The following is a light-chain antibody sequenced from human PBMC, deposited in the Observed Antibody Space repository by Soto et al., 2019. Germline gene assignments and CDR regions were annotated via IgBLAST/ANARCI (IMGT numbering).Light chain of an antibody. CDR2: DAS. Sequence: EIMVTQSPSTLSLSPGERATRSCRASQSVGKYLVWYQQKPGQAPGLLIYDASNRATGIPARFSGSGSGTDFTLTISTLEPEDFAVYYCQQHNQWPITFAQGTRLEI. CDR3: QQHNQWPIT. V-gene: IGKV3-11*01. CDR1: QSVGKY. J-gene: IGKJ5*01.